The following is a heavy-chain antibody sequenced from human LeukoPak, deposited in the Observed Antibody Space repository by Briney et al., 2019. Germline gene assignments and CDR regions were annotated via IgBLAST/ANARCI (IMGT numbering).Heavy chain of an antibody. Sequence: PGGSLRLSCTASGFAFDEHGMSWVRQVPGKGLEWVSGINWSGGSTGYADPLRGRFTISRDNAKNSLYLQMDSLRAEDTALYYCARAPITSPFYFDYWGQGTLVPVSS. J-gene: IGHJ4*02. CDR3: ARAPITSPFYFDY. D-gene: IGHD2-2*01. CDR1: GFAFDEHG. CDR2: INWSGGST. V-gene: IGHV3-20*04.